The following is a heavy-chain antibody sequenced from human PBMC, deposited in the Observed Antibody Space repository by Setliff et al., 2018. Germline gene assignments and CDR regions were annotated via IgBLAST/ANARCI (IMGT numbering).Heavy chain of an antibody. V-gene: IGHV3-74*01. Sequence: GESLKISCAASGFTFSSYWMHWVRQAPGRGLVWVSRSNSDGSTTNYADSVKGRFTISRDNAKNTLYLQMNSLRAEDTAVYYCVRGYCSSSRCYGTMGYWGQGTLVTVSS. CDR1: GFTFSSYW. CDR2: SNSDGSTT. CDR3: VRGYCSSSRCYGTMGY. J-gene: IGHJ4*02. D-gene: IGHD2-2*01.